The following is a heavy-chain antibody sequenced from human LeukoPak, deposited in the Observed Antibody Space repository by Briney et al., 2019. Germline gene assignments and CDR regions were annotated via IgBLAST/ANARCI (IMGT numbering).Heavy chain of an antibody. CDR3: ARPGQRDAFDI. CDR2: IKEDGGEK. Sequence: GGSLRLSCAASGFIFTNYWMSWVRQAPGKGLEWVANIKEDGGEKHYVDSAKGRFTISRDNAKNSLYLQMNSLRAEDTAVYYCARPGQRDAFDIWGQGTMVTVSS. J-gene: IGHJ3*02. CDR1: GFIFTNYW. D-gene: IGHD1-1*01. V-gene: IGHV3-7*01.